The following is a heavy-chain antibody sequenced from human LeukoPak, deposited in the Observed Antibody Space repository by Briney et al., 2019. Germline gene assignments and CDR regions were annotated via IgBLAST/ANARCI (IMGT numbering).Heavy chain of an antibody. CDR3: ARGTFRYYYGSGSYTTVDY. CDR1: GGTFSSYA. D-gene: IGHD3-10*01. CDR2: IIPIFGTA. J-gene: IGHJ4*02. V-gene: IGHV1-69*13. Sequence: SVKVSCKASGGTFSSYAISWVRQAPGQGLEWMGGIIPIFGTANYAQKFQGRVTITADESTSTAYMELSSLRSEDTAVYYCARGTFRYYYGSGSYTTVDYWGQGTLVTVSS.